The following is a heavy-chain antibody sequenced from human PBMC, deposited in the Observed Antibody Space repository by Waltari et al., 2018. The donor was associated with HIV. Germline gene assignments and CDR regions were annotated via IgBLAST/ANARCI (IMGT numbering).Heavy chain of an antibody. J-gene: IGHJ4*02. D-gene: IGHD2-15*01. Sequence: QVQLVQSGAAVKKPGSSVKVSCKASGGTFSSYATSWVRQAPGQGLEWMGGIIPIFGTANYAQKFQGRVTITADESTSTAYMELSSLRSEDTAVYYCARGYCSGGSCYQYYFDYWGQGTLVTVSS. V-gene: IGHV1-69*01. CDR2: IIPIFGTA. CDR3: ARGYCSGGSCYQYYFDY. CDR1: GGTFSSYA.